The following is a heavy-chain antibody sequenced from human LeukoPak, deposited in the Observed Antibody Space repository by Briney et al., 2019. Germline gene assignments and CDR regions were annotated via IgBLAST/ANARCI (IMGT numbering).Heavy chain of an antibody. CDR1: GFTFSSYA. V-gene: IGHV3-64D*09. D-gene: IGHD5-12*01. Sequence: PGGSLRLSCSASGFTFSSYALHWVRQAPGKGLEYVSGISSIVDSTYYGHSMKGRFIISRDNSKNTMYLQMSSLRVEDTAVYYCVRDIVVTIGRFDYWGQGTLVTVSS. CDR3: VRDIVVTIGRFDY. J-gene: IGHJ4*02. CDR2: ISSIVDST.